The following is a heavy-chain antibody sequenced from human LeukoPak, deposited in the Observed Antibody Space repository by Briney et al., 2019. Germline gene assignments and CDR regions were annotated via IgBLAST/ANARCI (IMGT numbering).Heavy chain of an antibody. CDR1: GGSISSYY. CDR2: IYYSGST. Sequence: PSETLSLTCTVSGGSISSYYWSWIRQPPGKGLEWIGYIYYSGSTNYNPSVKSRVTISVDTSKNQFSLELTSVTAADTAVYFCARGGWSYDCWGQGALVTVSS. V-gene: IGHV4-59*01. J-gene: IGHJ4*02. D-gene: IGHD3-16*01. CDR3: ARGGWSYDC.